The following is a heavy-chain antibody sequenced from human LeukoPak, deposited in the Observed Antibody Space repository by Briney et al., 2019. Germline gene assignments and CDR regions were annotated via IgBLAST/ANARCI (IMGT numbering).Heavy chain of an antibody. Sequence: SQTLSLTCTVSGGSISSGGYYWSWIRQPPGKGLEWIGYIYHSGSTYYNPSLKSRVTISVDTSKNQFSLKLSSVTAADTAVYYCARGRVKDIVVVVAAKNDAFDIWGQGTMVTVSS. CDR2: IYHSGST. CDR3: ARGRVKDIVVVVAAKNDAFDI. D-gene: IGHD2-15*01. J-gene: IGHJ3*02. V-gene: IGHV4-30-2*01. CDR1: GGSISSGGYY.